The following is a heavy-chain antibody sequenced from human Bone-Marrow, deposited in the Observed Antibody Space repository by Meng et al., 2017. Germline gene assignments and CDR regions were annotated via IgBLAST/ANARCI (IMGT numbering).Heavy chain of an antibody. CDR3: ARFTPFDY. Sequence: GQLVESGGGVVQPGRSLRLSCTASGFTFSSYWMHWVRQAPGKGPVWVSRINTDGSSTDYADSVKGRFTISRDNAKNTLYLQMNSLRAEDTAMYYCARFTPFDYWGQGTLVTVSS. CDR1: GFTFSSYW. CDR2: INTDGSST. J-gene: IGHJ4*02. V-gene: IGHV3-74*02.